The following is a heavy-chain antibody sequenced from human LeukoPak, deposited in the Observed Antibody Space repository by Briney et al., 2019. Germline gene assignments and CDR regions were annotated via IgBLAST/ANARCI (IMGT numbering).Heavy chain of an antibody. CDR2: ISAGNGNT. D-gene: IGHD1-26*01. CDR1: GYTFTSFA. CDR3: ARDSGSGSNDY. Sequence: ASVKVSCKASGYTFTSFAIHWVRQAPGQRLEWMGWISAGNGNTKYSQNFQGRVTFISNTSATTAFMELSSLRSEDAAVYYCARDSGSGSNDYWGQGTLVTVSS. V-gene: IGHV1-3*01. J-gene: IGHJ4*02.